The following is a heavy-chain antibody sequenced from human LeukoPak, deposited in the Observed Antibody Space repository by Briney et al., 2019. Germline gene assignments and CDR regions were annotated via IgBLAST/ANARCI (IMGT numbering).Heavy chain of an antibody. CDR2: IWYDGSNK. CDR3: ARSPIRFLEWLLSPSFDY. J-gene: IGHJ4*02. D-gene: IGHD3-3*01. CDR1: GLTFSSYG. V-gene: IGHV3-33*01. Sequence: PGGSLRPSCAASGLTFSSYGMHWVRQAPGKGLEWVAVIWYDGSNKYYADSVKGRFTISRDNSKNTLYLQMNGLRAEDTAVYYCARSPIRFLEWLLSPSFDYWGQGTLVTVSS.